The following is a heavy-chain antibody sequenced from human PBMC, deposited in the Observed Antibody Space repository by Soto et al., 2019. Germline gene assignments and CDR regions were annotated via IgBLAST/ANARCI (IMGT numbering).Heavy chain of an antibody. CDR3: ARDVDTAMVRIYYYYGMDV. J-gene: IGHJ6*02. Sequence: QVQLVQSGAEVKKPGASVKVSCKASGYTFTSYDINWVRQATGQGLEWMGWMNPNSGNTGYAQKFQGRVTMTRNTSISTAYMELSSLRSEDTAVYYCARDVDTAMVRIYYYYGMDVWGQGTTVPVSS. CDR2: MNPNSGNT. V-gene: IGHV1-8*01. D-gene: IGHD5-18*01. CDR1: GYTFTSYD.